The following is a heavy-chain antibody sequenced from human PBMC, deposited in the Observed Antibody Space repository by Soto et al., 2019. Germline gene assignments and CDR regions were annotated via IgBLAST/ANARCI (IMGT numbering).Heavy chain of an antibody. CDR1: GYTFIRYG. CDR2: ISPYNDNT. J-gene: IGHJ6*02. Sequence: QVKLAQSTGEVKKPGASVRVSCKATGYTFIRYGIAWVRQAPGQGFEWMGWISPYNDNTVYGQKFQGRVTITADTSTRTVYLNLRGLKSDDTAVYYCARGGYYDNSWGKLSHYGLDVWGQGTSVSVSS. D-gene: IGHD3-16*01. V-gene: IGHV1-18*01. CDR3: ARGGYYDNSWGKLSHYGLDV.